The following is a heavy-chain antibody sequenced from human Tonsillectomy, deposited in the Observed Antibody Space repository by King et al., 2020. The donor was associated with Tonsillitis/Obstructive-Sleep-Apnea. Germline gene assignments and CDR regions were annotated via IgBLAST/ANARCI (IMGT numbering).Heavy chain of an antibody. CDR3: ARDRPYYYGSGSNWFDP. Sequence: VQLVESGGGLVQPGGSLRLSCAASGFTFSSYWMHWVRQAPGKGLVWVSRINSDGSSTSYADSVKGRFTISRDNAKKTLYLQMNSLRAEDTAVYYCARDRPYYYGSGSNWFDPWGQGTLVTVSS. J-gene: IGHJ5*02. CDR2: INSDGSST. CDR1: GFTFSSYW. D-gene: IGHD3-10*01. V-gene: IGHV3-74*01.